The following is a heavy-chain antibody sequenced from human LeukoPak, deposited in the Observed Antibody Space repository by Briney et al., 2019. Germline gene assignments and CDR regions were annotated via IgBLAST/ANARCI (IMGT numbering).Heavy chain of an antibody. CDR2: TNTNTGNP. V-gene: IGHV7-4-1*02. CDR3: ARINYDILTGYKGYYFDY. D-gene: IGHD3-9*01. CDR1: GYTFTSYA. J-gene: IGHJ4*02. Sequence: GASVKVSCKASGYTFTSYAMNWVRQAPGQGLEWMGWTNTNTGNPTYAQGFTGRFVFSLDTSVSTAYLQISSLKAEGTAVYYCARINYDILTGYKGYYFDYWGQGTLVTVSS.